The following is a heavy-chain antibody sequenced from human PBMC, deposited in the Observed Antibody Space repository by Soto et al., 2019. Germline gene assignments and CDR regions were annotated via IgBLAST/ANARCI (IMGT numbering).Heavy chain of an antibody. J-gene: IGHJ5*02. CDR2: ISSSSSDI. Sequence: EVQLVESGGGLVKPGGTLRLSCAASGFTVSSYSMNWVRQAPGKGLEWVSSISSSSSDIYYADSVKGRFTVSRDNAKNSLYLQMNSLRAEDTAVYYCASDLEYCDYVGWFDPWGQGTLVTVSS. D-gene: IGHD4-17*01. V-gene: IGHV3-21*01. CDR1: GFTVSSYS. CDR3: ASDLEYCDYVGWFDP.